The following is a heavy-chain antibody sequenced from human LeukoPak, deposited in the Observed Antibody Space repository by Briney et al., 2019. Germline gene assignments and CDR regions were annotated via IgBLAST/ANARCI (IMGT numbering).Heavy chain of an antibody. J-gene: IGHJ1*01. CDR2: ISGSGGST. Sequence: GGSPRLSCAASGFTFTSYALSWARQAPGKGLEWVSSISGSGGSTYYADSVKGRFTISRDNSKNTLYLQMNSLRAEDTAVYYCAKDLPNPGTSRHFQYWGQGTLVTVSS. CDR1: GFTFTSYA. D-gene: IGHD2-8*01. CDR3: AKDLPNPGTSRHFQY. V-gene: IGHV3-23*01.